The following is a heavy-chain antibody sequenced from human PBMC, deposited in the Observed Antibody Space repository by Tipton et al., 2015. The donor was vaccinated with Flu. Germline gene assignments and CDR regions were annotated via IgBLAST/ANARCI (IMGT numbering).Heavy chain of an antibody. CDR2: IKQDGSTK. J-gene: IGHJ4*02. V-gene: IGHV3-7*01. CDR1: GFTFSSYW. CDR3: ARLGLPDF. Sequence: VQLVQSGGGVVQPGTSLRLSCAASGFTFSSYWMSWVRQAPGRGLEWVANIKQDGSTKYYVDSVKGRFTISRDNTKNSLFLQMDSLRAEDTAVYYCARLGLPDFWGQGNLVTVSS. D-gene: IGHD3-16*01.